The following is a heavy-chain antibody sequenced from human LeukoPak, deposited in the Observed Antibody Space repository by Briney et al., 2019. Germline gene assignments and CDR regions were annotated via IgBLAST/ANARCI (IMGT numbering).Heavy chain of an antibody. Sequence: GGSLRLSCAASGFTLSDYWMHWVRQAPGKGLVWVSRINIDGSETDYADSVKGRFSISRDNAKNTLYLQMNSLRAEDTAVYYCAKPFSSGYYSNYFDYWGQGTLVTVSS. CDR3: AKPFSSGYYSNYFDY. V-gene: IGHV3-74*01. CDR1: GFTLSDYW. D-gene: IGHD3-22*01. CDR2: INIDGSET. J-gene: IGHJ4*02.